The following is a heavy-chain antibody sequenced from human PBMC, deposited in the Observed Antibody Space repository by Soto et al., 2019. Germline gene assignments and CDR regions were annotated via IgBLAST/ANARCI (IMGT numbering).Heavy chain of an antibody. Sequence: SETLSLTCTFSGGSISSNYWTWIRQPPGKGLEWIGYVYNSGSTNYNPSLKSRVTISEDTSKSQFSLKVNSMTAADTAVYYCARYRREAVAGYTLDNWGQGILVTVSS. D-gene: IGHD6-13*01. J-gene: IGHJ4*02. V-gene: IGHV4-59*01. CDR1: GGSISSNY. CDR2: VYNSGST. CDR3: ARYRREAVAGYTLDN.